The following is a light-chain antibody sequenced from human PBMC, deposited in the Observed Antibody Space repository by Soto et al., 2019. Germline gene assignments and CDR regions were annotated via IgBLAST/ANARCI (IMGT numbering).Light chain of an antibody. V-gene: IGLV2-8*01. CDR2: EVN. CDR3: SSHAANGV. CDR1: SGDVGGYNY. Sequence: QSALTQPPSASGSPGQSVAISCSGTSGDVGGYNYVSWYQQHPGKAPKLIIYEVNKRPSGVPDRFSGSKSGNTASLTVSGLQAADDADYYCSSHAANGVFGGGTKLTVL. J-gene: IGLJ3*02.